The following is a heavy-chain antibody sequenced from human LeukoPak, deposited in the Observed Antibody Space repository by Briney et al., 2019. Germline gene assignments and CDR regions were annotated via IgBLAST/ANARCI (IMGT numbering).Heavy chain of an antibody. Sequence: PGGSLRLSCAASGFTFSTYGMNWVRQAPGKGLEWVANIKQDGSEKYYVDSVKGRFTISRDNAKNSLYLQMNSLRAEDTAVYYCASTVSHPKYCSGGSCYLPEDYWGQGTLVTVSS. J-gene: IGHJ4*02. V-gene: IGHV3-7*01. D-gene: IGHD2-15*01. CDR3: ASTVSHPKYCSGGSCYLPEDY. CDR1: GFTFSTYG. CDR2: IKQDGSEK.